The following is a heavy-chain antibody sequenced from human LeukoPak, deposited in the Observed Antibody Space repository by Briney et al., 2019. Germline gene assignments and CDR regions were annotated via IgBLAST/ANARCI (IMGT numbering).Heavy chain of an antibody. CDR3: ARDLTIFGVVIQAFDI. CDR1: GFTFSSYS. D-gene: IGHD3-3*01. Sequence: GGSLRLSCAASGFTFSSYSMNWVRQAAGKGLEWVSSIVSSSSYIYYADSVKGRFTISRDNAKNSLYLQMNSLRAEDTAVYYCARDLTIFGVVIQAFDIWGQGTMVTVSS. V-gene: IGHV3-21*01. CDR2: IVSSSSYI. J-gene: IGHJ3*02.